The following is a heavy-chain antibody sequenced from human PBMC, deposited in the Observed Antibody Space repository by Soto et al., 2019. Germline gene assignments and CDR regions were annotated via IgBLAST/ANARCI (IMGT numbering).Heavy chain of an antibody. J-gene: IGHJ4*02. CDR3: AKATTNGGWFNPFDS. V-gene: IGHV3-23*01. Sequence: SLRLSCAASGFSFVNYAMNWVRQAPGKGLEWVSGLSGSGTSTYYADSVKGRFTISRDNSRDTLFLQMNSLTADDTAVYYCAKATTNGGWFNPFDSWGQGALVTVSS. CDR1: GFSFVNYA. CDR2: LSGSGTST. D-gene: IGHD6-19*01.